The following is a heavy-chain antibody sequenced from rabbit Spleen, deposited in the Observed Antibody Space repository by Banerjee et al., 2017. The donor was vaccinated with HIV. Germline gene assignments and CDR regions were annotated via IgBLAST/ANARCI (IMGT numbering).Heavy chain of an antibody. CDR2: IYAGSSGSA. D-gene: IGHD8-1*01. V-gene: IGHV1S40*01. Sequence: QSLEESGGDLVKPGASLTLTCTASGFDFSANEMCWVRQAPGKGLEWIGCIYAGSSGSAHYASWAKGRFTISKTSSTTVTLQMTSLTAADTATYFCARRDPTDSDYRARLDLWGQGTLVTVS. CDR3: ARRDPTDSDYRARLDL. CDR1: GFDFSANE. J-gene: IGHJ3*01.